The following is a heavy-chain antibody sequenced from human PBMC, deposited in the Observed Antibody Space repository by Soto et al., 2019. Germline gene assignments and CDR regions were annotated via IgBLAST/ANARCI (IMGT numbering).Heavy chain of an antibody. CDR1: GGTFRSDA. J-gene: IGHJ5*02. CDR3: ARGGNYYDSSGYNWFDP. V-gene: IGHV1-18*01. D-gene: IGHD3-22*01. Sequence: ASVQGYCTAAGGTFRSDAISWLRQSPGQGLEWMGWISAYNGNTNYAQKLQGRVTMTTDTSTSTAYMELRSLRSDDTAVYYCARGGNYYDSSGYNWFDPWGQGTLVTVSS. CDR2: ISAYNGNT.